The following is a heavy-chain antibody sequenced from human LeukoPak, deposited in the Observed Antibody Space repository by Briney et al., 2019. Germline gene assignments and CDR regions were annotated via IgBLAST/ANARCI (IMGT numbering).Heavy chain of an antibody. CDR1: DGSISSSSYY. CDR2: IYYSGST. Sequence: SETLSLTCTRSDGSISSSSYYWGWIRQPPGKGLEWIGSIYYSGSTYYNPSLKSRVTISVDTSKNQFSLKLSSVTAADTAVYYCARQAVLLWFGESPFGYYGMDVWGQGTTVTVSS. J-gene: IGHJ6*02. V-gene: IGHV4-39*01. CDR3: ARQAVLLWFGESPFGYYGMDV. D-gene: IGHD3-10*01.